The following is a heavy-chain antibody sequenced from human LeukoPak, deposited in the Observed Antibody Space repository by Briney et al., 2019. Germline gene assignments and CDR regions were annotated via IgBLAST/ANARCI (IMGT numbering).Heavy chain of an antibody. V-gene: IGHV3-48*03. CDR3: SRLRGYSYGYADY. Sequence: GGSLRLSCAASGFTFDDYAMHWVRQAPGKGLEWVSYISNSGSTIDYADSVKGRFSISRDNAKNSLYLQMDSLRAEDTAVYYCSRLRGYSYGYADYWGQGILVTVSS. CDR2: ISNSGSTI. J-gene: IGHJ4*02. CDR1: GFTFDDYA. D-gene: IGHD5-18*01.